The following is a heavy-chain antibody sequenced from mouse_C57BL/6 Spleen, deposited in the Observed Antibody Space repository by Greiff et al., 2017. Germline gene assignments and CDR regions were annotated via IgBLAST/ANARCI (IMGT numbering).Heavy chain of an antibody. CDR1: GYAFSSSW. J-gene: IGHJ1*03. V-gene: IGHV1-82*01. CDR3: ARSVWSYWYFDV. CDR2: IYPGDGDT. Sequence: QVQLQQSGPELVKPGASVKISCKASGYAFSSSWMNWVKQRPGKGLEWIGRIYPGDGDTNYNGKFKGKATLTADKSSSTAYMQLSSLTSEDSAVYFCARSVWSYWYFDVWGTGTTVTVSS.